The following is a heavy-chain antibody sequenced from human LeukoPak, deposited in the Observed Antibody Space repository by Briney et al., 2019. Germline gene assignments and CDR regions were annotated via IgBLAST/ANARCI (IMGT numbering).Heavy chain of an antibody. J-gene: IGHJ4*02. CDR1: CASINSDTYY. CDR2: HSHSGSA. D-gene: IGHD1/OR15-1a*01. V-gene: IGHV4-39*07. CDR3: ARYQTGTMFAV. Sequence: SETLSVTCTVSCASINSDTYYWGWIRQPPGKGLEWIGTHSHSGSAYYNPSLRSRITMSLDTSENQLSLKLYSVTAADTAIYYCARYQTGTMFAVWGQGTLVTISS.